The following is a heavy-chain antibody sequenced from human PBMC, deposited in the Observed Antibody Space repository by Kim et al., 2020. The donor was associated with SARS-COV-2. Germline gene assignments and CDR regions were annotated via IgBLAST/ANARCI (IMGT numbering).Heavy chain of an antibody. D-gene: IGHD3-16*01. CDR1: GFTFSSYS. CDR2: ISSSSSTI. J-gene: IGHJ6*02. Sequence: GGSLRLSCAASGFTFSSYSMNWVRQAPGKGLEWVSYISSSSSTIYYADSVKGRFTISRDNAKNSLYLQMNSLRAEDTAVYYCGRVFGPGDYYGMDVWGQGTTVTVSS. V-gene: IGHV3-48*04. CDR3: GRVFGPGDYYGMDV.